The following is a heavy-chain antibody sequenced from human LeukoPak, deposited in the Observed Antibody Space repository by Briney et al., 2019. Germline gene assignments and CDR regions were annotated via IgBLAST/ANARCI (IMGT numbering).Heavy chain of an antibody. D-gene: IGHD1-26*01. J-gene: IGHJ3*01. V-gene: IGHV1-8*02. CDR2: MNPNSGNT. Sequence: ASVKVSCKASGYTFTGYYMHWVRQATGQGLEWMGWMNPNSGNTGYAQKFQGRVTMTRNTSISTAYMELSSLRSEDTAVYYCASLRGRVWGQGTMVTVSS. CDR3: ASLRGRV. CDR1: GYTFTGYY.